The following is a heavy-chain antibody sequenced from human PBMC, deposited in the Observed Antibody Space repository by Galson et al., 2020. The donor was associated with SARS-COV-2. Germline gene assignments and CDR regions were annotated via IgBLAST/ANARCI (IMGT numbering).Heavy chain of an antibody. J-gene: IGHJ4*02. V-gene: IGHV3-7*01. CDR1: GFNFKDFW. D-gene: IGHD6-19*01. Sequence: GGSLRLSCAVSGFNFKDFWMSWVRQTPGKGLEWVANIRGDGSETNYVDSVKGRFSISRDNDMNSLFLQMNSLRVEDTATYYCTREGWQGGYWGQGTRVTVSS. CDR3: TREGWQGGY. CDR2: IRGDGSET.